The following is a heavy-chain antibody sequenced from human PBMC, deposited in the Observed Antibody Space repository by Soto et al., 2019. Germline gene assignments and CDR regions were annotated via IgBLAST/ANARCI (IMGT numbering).Heavy chain of an antibody. CDR1: GFSLSTSGVV. V-gene: IGHV2-5*02. D-gene: IGHD2-8*01. Sequence: QITLKESGPTLVKPTQTLTLTCTFSGFSLSTSGVVVGWIRPPPGKPLEWLALIYWDDDKHYSPSLKSTLTINKDTSKIQLVHTMTNMDPVDTATYYCQESVHGLSFDYWGQGTLVTVSS. CDR3: QESVHGLSFDY. J-gene: IGHJ4*02. CDR2: IYWDDDK.